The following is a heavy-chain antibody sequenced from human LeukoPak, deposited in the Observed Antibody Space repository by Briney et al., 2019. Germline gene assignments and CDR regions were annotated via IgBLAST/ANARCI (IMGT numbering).Heavy chain of an antibody. CDR3: AASYCGGDCYSGGFDY. CDR2: IIPILGIA. J-gene: IGHJ4*02. CDR1: GGTFSSYA. Sequence: ASVKVSCKASGGTFSSYAISWVRQAPGQGLEWMGRIIPILGIANYAQKFQGRVTITADKSTSTAYMELSSLRSEDTAVYYRAASYCGGDCYSGGFDYWGQGTLVTVSS. V-gene: IGHV1-69*04. D-gene: IGHD2-21*02.